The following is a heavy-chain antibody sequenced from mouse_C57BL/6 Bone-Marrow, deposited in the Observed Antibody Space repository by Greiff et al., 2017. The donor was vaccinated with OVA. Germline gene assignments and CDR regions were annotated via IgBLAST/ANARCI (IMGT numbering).Heavy chain of an antibody. Sequence: QVQLQQSGAELARPGASVKMSCKASGYTFTSYTMHWVKQRPGQGLEWIGYINPSSGYTKYNQKFKDKATLTADKSSSTAYMQLSSLTSEDSAVYYCARYTIYYWWFYAMDYWGQGTSVTVSS. V-gene: IGHV1-4*01. CDR1: GYTFTSYT. CDR2: INPSSGYT. J-gene: IGHJ4*01. D-gene: IGHD1-1*01. CDR3: ARYTIYYWWFYAMDY.